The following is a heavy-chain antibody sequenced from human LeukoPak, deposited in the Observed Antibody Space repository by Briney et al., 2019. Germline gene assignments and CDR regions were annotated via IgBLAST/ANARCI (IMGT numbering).Heavy chain of an antibody. D-gene: IGHD1-1*01. Sequence: GASVKVSCKASGGTFSSYAISWVRQAPGQGLEWMGGIIPIFGTANYAQKFQGRVTITTDESTSTAYMELSSLRSEDTAVYYCARGPTGLYYYYYMDVWGKGTTVTVSS. CDR2: IIPIFGTA. CDR1: GGTFSSYA. V-gene: IGHV1-69*05. CDR3: ARGPTGLYYYYYMDV. J-gene: IGHJ6*03.